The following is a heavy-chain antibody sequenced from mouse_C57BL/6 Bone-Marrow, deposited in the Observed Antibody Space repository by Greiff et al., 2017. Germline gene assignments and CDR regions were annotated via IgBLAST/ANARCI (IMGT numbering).Heavy chain of an antibody. CDR1: GYTFTSYW. Sequence: VQLQPPGAELVMPGASVKLSCKASGYTFTSYWMHWVKQRPGQGLEWIGEIDPSDSYTNYNQKFKGKSTLTVDKSSSTAYMQLSSLTSEDSAVYYCARRGNYGYFDVWGTGTTVTVSS. CDR3: ARRGNYGYFDV. V-gene: IGHV1-69*01. CDR2: IDPSDSYT. J-gene: IGHJ1*03. D-gene: IGHD2-1*01.